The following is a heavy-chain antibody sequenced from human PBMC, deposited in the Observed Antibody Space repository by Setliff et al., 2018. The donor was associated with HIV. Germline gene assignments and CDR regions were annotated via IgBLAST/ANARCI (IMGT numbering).Heavy chain of an antibody. D-gene: IGHD6-13*01. CDR1: GYSFTSYW. CDR2: IYPGDSDT. V-gene: IGHV5-51*01. CDR3: AISHRYSSSWYQGGYYYYGMDVWGDGSYDTFDI. Sequence: GESLKISCKGSGYSFTSYWIGWVRQMPGKGLEWMGIIYPGDSDTRYSPSFQGQVTISADKSISTAYLQWSSLKASDTAMYYCAISHRYSSSWYQGGYYYYGMDVWGDGSYDTFDIWGQGTTVTVPS. J-gene: IGHJ3*02.